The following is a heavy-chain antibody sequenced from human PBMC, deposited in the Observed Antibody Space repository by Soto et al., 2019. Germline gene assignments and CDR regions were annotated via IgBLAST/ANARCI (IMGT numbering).Heavy chain of an antibody. CDR3: ARVPDR. Sequence: TGGSLRLSCAASGFSFSSYGMHWVRQAPGKGLEWVAMISYDGTDEYYADSVKGRFTISRDNSKNAVYLQMNSLRAEDTAVYYCARVPDRWGQGTLVTVSS. V-gene: IGHV3-30*03. CDR2: ISYDGTDE. CDR1: GFSFSSYG. D-gene: IGHD2-2*01. J-gene: IGHJ5*02.